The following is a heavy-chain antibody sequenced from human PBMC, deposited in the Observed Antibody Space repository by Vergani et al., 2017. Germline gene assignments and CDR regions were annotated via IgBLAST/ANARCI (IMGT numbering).Heavy chain of an antibody. J-gene: IGHJ4*02. V-gene: IGHV3-23*04. CDR3: AKDRGLLGYYDSSGYAVGY. CDR2: ISGSGGST. Sequence: EVQLVESGGGLVQPGGSLRLSCAASGFTVSSNYMSWVRQAPGKGLEWVSVISGSGGSTYYADSVKGRFTISRDNSKNTLYLQMNSLRAEDTAVYYCAKDRGLLGYYDSSGYAVGYWGQGTLVTVSS. D-gene: IGHD3-22*01. CDR1: GFTVSSNY.